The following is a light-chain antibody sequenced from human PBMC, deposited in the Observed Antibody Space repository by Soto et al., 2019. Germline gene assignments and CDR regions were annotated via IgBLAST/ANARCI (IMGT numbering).Light chain of an antibody. J-gene: IGKJ4*01. CDR3: QQAKSLPLT. CDR1: QDISTY. V-gene: IGKV1-12*01. CDR2: AAS. Sequence: DLQMTQSPSSLSASVGDRVTITCRASQDISTYLACYQQKPGRAPKVLIRAASTLHSGVPSRFSGRGSGTDFTLSISNLQPEDSATYYCQQAKSLPLTFGGGTKVEIK.